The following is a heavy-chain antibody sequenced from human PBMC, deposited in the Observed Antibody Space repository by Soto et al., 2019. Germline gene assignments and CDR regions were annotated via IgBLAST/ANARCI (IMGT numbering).Heavy chain of an antibody. CDR2: ISYDGSNK. V-gene: IGHV3-30*18. D-gene: IGHD2-15*01. J-gene: IGHJ1*01. Sequence: QVQLVESGGGVVQPGRSLRLSCAASGFTFSSYGMHWVRQAPGKGLEWVAVISYDGSNKYYADSVKGRFTISRDNSKNKLYLQMNSLRAEDTAVYYCAKQAVVVVVVAAEGYFQHWGQGTLVTVSS. CDR1: GFTFSSYG. CDR3: AKQAVVVVVVAAEGYFQH.